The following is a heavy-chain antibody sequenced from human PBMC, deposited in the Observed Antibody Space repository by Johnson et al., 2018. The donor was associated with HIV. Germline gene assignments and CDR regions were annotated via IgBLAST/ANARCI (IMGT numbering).Heavy chain of an antibody. CDR1: GFTFSSYP. J-gene: IGHJ3*01. CDR3: ARGYILTGYSGAFDP. Sequence: VQLVESGGGVVQPGRSPRLACAASGFTFSSYPMHWVRPASGKGLEWVAVISYDGRNKYYADSVKGRFTVSRDNSKNTVYLQMQSLRDEDTAVYYGARGYILTGYSGAFDPWGQGTMVTVSS. D-gene: IGHD3-9*01. CDR2: ISYDGRNK. V-gene: IGHV3-30*14.